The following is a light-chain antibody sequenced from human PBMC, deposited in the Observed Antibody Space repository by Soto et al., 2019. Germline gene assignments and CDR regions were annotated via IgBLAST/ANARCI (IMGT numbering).Light chain of an antibody. Sequence: QSVLTQPPSVSGAPGQRVTMSCNGSGSNIGAGNEVHWYQQLPGTAPKLLIHNNNKRPSGVPDRSSGSKSGTTASLTITGLQAEDEADYSCQSYESSHRVFGTGTKVTVL. CDR3: QSYESSHRV. J-gene: IGLJ1*01. CDR2: NNN. CDR1: GSNIGAGNE. V-gene: IGLV1-40*01.